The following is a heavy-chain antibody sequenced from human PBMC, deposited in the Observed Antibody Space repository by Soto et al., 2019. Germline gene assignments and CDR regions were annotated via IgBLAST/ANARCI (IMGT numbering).Heavy chain of an antibody. V-gene: IGHV4-59*02. CDR2: ISDSGST. Sequence: QVQLQESGPGLVKPSETLSLTCTVSGASVTSFYWSWIRQAPGKGLAWIGYISDSGSTNYSPSLGSRVTIAVATSKNQFSLRLTSVTAAETAVYYCASRNGIDFWGQGTLVTVSS. J-gene: IGHJ4*02. CDR1: GASVTSFY. CDR3: ASRNGIDF. D-gene: IGHD2-8*01.